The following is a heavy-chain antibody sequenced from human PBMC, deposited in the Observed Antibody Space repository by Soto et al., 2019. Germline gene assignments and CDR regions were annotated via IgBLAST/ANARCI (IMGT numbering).Heavy chain of an antibody. CDR2: IYSGGST. CDR1: GFTVSSNY. D-gene: IGHD4-17*01. CDR3: AREAVTTPYGMDV. Sequence: EVQLVESGGGLIQPGGSLRLSCAASGFTVSSNYMSWVRQAPGKGLEWVSVIYSGGSTYYAYSVKGRFTISRDNSKNTLYLQMDSLRAEDTAVYYCAREAVTTPYGMDVWGQGTTVTVSS. J-gene: IGHJ6*02. V-gene: IGHV3-53*01.